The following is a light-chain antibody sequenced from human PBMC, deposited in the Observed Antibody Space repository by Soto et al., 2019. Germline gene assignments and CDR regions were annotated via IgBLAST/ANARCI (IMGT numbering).Light chain of an antibody. V-gene: IGLV2-14*01. Sequence: QSVLTQPASVSGSPGQSIPISCTGTISDIGGYNFISWYQHHPGKAPKLVIYDVNNRPSGISYRFSGSTSGNTDSLTISWLQAEDEADYYCASYTRTTTLVVGGGTKLTVL. J-gene: IGLJ2*01. CDR3: ASYTRTTTLV. CDR1: ISDIGGYNF. CDR2: DVN.